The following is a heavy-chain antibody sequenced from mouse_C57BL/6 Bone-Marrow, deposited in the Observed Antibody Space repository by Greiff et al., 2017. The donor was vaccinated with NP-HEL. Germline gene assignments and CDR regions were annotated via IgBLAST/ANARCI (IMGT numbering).Heavy chain of an antibody. J-gene: IGHJ3*01. CDR3: ARHLPMGGFAY. D-gene: IGHD1-1*02. V-gene: IGHV5-12*01. CDR2: ISNGGGST. Sequence: EVQRVESGGGLVQPGGSLKLSCAASGFTFSDYYMYWVRQTPEKRLEWVAYISNGGGSTYYPDTVKGRFTISRDNAKNTLYLQMSRLKSEDTAMYYCARHLPMGGFAYWGQGTLVTVSA. CDR1: GFTFSDYY.